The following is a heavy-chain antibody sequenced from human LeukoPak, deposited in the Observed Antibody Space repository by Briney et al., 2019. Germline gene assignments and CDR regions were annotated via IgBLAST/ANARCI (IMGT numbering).Heavy chain of an antibody. J-gene: IGHJ5*02. CDR1: GYSISSGYY. V-gene: IGHV4-38-2*02. CDR2: IYHSGST. CDR3: ARDYYQGDYSSNNLFDP. Sequence: PSETLSLTCTVSGYSISSGYYWGWIRQPPGKGLEWIGSIYHSGSTYYNPSLKSRVTISVDTSKNQFSLKLSSVTAADTAVYYCARDYYQGDYSSNNLFDPWGQGTLVTVSS. D-gene: IGHD6-13*01.